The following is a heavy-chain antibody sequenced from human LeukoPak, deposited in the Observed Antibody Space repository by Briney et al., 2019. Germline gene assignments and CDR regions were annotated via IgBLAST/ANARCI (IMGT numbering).Heavy chain of an antibody. Sequence: SETLSLTCTVSGGSISSYYWSWIRQPPGKGLEWIGYIYYSGSTNYNPSLKSRVTISVDTSKNQFSLKLSSVTAADTAVYYCAHDYGGENWFDPWGQGTLVTVSS. CDR3: AHDYGGENWFDP. CDR2: IYYSGST. J-gene: IGHJ5*02. CDR1: GGSISSYY. D-gene: IGHD4-23*01. V-gene: IGHV4-59*08.